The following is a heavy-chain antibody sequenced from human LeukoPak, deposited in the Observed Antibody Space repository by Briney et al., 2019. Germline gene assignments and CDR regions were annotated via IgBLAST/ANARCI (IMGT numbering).Heavy chain of an antibody. V-gene: IGHV4-59*08. CDR1: GGSISSYY. CDR2: IYYSGST. J-gene: IGHJ4*02. Sequence: SETLSLTCTVSGGSISSYYWSWIWQPPGKGLEWIGYIYYSGSTNYNPSLKSRVTISVDTSKNQFSLKLSSVTAADTAVYYCARQCPYYYCFDYWGQGTLVTVSS. D-gene: IGHD3-10*01. CDR3: ARQCPYYYCFDY.